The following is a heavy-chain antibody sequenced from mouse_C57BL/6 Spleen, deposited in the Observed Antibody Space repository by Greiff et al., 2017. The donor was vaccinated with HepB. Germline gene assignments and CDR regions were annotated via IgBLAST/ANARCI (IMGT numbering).Heavy chain of an antibody. CDR2: IDPETGGT. CDR3: TLSTTVVATRWYFDV. J-gene: IGHJ1*03. Sequence: VQLQQSGAELVRPGASVTLSCKASGYTFTDYEMHWVKQTPVHGLEWIGAIDPETGGTAYNQKFKGKAILTADKSSSTAYMELRSLTSEDSAVYYCTLSTTVVATRWYFDVWGTGTTVTVSS. V-gene: IGHV1-15*01. D-gene: IGHD1-1*01. CDR1: GYTFTDYE.